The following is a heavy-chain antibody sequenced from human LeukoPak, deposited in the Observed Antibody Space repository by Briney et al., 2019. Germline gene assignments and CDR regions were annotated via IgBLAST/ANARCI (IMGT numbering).Heavy chain of an antibody. D-gene: IGHD3-10*01. CDR1: GFTFSSHS. V-gene: IGHV3-53*01. CDR3: VRGHGSGSYGNGMDV. J-gene: IGHJ6*02. CDR2: IYSGGMT. Sequence: PGGSLRLSCAASGFTFSSHSMNWVRQAPGKGLEWVSVIYSGGMTYNADSVKGRFTISRDNSKNTLYLQMNSLSAEDTAVYYCVRGHGSGSYGNGMDVWGQGTTVTVSS.